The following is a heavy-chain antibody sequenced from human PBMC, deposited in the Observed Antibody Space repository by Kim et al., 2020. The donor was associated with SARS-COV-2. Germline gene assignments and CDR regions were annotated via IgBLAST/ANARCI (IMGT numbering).Heavy chain of an antibody. D-gene: IGHD3-3*01. CDR1: GYTFTSYG. CDR3: ARAHDFWSNYYYYMDV. J-gene: IGHJ6*03. V-gene: IGHV1-18*01. Sequence: ASVKVSCKASGYTFTSYGISWVRQAPGQGLEWMGWISAYNGNTNYAQKLQGRVTMTTDTSTSTAYMELRSLRSDDTAVYYCARAHDFWSNYYYYMDVWGKGTTVTVSS. CDR2: ISAYNGNT.